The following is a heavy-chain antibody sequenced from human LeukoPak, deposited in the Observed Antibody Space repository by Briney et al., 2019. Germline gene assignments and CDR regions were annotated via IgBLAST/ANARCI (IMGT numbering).Heavy chain of an antibody. CDR3: ARQEYCSGGSCYTWFDP. J-gene: IGHJ5*02. V-gene: IGHV5-51*01. D-gene: IGHD2-15*01. CDR1: GYRFSNYW. Sequence: TGASLQISCKGSGYRFSNYWIGWVRHLPGKGLEWMGMIYPGDSDIRYSPSFQGQVTISADKSISTAYLQWGSLKASDTAMYYCARQEYCSGGSCYTWFDPWGQGTLVTVSS. CDR2: IYPGDSDI.